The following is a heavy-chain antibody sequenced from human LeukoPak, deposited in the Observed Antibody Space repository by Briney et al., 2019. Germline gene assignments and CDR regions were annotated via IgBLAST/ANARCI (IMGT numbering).Heavy chain of an antibody. D-gene: IGHD2/OR15-2a*01. Sequence: GASVKVSCKASGYTFSTYFMHWLRQAPGQGLEWMGWISAYNGNTNYAQKLQGRVTMTTDTSTSTVYMELRSLRSDDTAVYYCARYYGPRRGFDYWGQGTLVTVSS. J-gene: IGHJ4*02. CDR3: ARYYGPRRGFDY. V-gene: IGHV1-18*01. CDR2: ISAYNGNT. CDR1: GYTFSTYF.